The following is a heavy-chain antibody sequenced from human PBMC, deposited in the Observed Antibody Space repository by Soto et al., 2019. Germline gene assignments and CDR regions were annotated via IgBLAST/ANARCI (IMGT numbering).Heavy chain of an antibody. CDR1: GFSLTTTGVG. V-gene: IGHV2-5*02. Sequence: QITLKESGPTLVRPTQTLTLTCTFSGFSLTTTGVGVDWIRQPPGKALEWLALIYWDDDKRYSPSLKSRLTITKDTSKNQVVLTMTNMDPVDSATYYCAHSTDTSMALDYWGQGTLVTVSS. D-gene: IGHD5-18*01. J-gene: IGHJ4*02. CDR3: AHSTDTSMALDY. CDR2: IYWDDDK.